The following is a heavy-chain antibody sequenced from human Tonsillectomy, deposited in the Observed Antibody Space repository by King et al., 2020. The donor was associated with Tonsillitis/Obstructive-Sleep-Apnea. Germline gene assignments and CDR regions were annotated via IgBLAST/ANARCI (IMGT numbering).Heavy chain of an antibody. CDR2: IYHSGST. V-gene: IGHV4-31*03. CDR3: ARPPRAVTSNFDY. CDR1: GGFISSGGYY. Sequence: PLQESGPGLVKPSQTLSLTCTVSGGFISSGGYYWSWIRQHPGKGLEWIGYIYHSGSTDYNPSLKSRVTMSVDTSKNQFSLKLSSVTAADTAVYYCARPPRAVTSNFDYWGQGTLVTVSS. J-gene: IGHJ4*02. D-gene: IGHD4-17*01.